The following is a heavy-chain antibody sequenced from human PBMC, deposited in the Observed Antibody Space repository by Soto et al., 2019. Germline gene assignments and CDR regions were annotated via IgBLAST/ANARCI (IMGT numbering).Heavy chain of an antibody. CDR2: TYYRSKWYN. D-gene: IGHD2-15*01. CDR1: GDSVSSNSAA. Sequence: SPTLSLTCAISGDSVSSNSAAWNWIRQSPSRGLEWLGRTYYRSKWYNDYAVSVKSRITINPDTSKNQFSLQLNSVTPEDTAVYYCARTLYCSGGSCYQVFDIWGQGTMVTVSS. J-gene: IGHJ3*02. V-gene: IGHV6-1*01. CDR3: ARTLYCSGGSCYQVFDI.